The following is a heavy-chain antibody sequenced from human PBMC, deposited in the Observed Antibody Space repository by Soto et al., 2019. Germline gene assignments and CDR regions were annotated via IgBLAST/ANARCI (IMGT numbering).Heavy chain of an antibody. V-gene: IGHV4-34*01. D-gene: IGHD4-17*01. Sequence: QVQLQQWGAGLLKPSETLSLTCAVYGGSFSGYYWSWIRQPPGKGLEWIGEINHSGSTNYNPSLKSRVTISVDTSKNQFSLKLSSVTAAATAVYYCAREKYGDYVHPNFLDYWGQGTLVTVSS. CDR3: AREKYGDYVHPNFLDY. J-gene: IGHJ4*02. CDR2: INHSGST. CDR1: GGSFSGYY.